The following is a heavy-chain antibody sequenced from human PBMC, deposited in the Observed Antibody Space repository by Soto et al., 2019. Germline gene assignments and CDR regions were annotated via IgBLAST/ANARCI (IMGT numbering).Heavy chain of an antibody. CDR3: ARQRRYYYDSNGYPDY. CDR2: VYYTGST. V-gene: IGHV4-39*01. J-gene: IGHJ4*02. D-gene: IGHD3-22*01. CDR1: GGSTSSSTYY. Sequence: SETLSLPCSVSGGSTSSSTYYWGWIRQPPGKGLGWIGSVYYTGSTFYNPSLKSRGTISVDTSKNQFSLSLSSVTASDTAVYSCARQRRYYYDSNGYPDYWGQVTLVAVSS.